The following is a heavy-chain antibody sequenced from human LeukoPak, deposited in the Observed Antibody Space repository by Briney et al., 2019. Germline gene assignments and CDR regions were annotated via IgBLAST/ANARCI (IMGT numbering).Heavy chain of an antibody. Sequence: ASVKVSCKASGYTFTGYYMHWVRQAPGQGLEWMGWINPNSGGTNYAQKFQGWVTMTRDTSISTAYMELSRLRSDDTAVYYCARESCGSCYSRDNWFDPWGQGTQVTVSS. J-gene: IGHJ5*02. V-gene: IGHV1-2*04. CDR1: GYTFTGYY. D-gene: IGHD2-15*01. CDR3: ARESCGSCYSRDNWFDP. CDR2: INPNSGGT.